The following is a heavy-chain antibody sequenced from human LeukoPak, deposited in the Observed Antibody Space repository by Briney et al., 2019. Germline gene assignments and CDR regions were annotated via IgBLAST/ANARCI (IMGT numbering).Heavy chain of an antibody. D-gene: IGHD1-26*01. CDR1: GFTFNTYT. J-gene: IGHJ6*03. CDR2: ISSSSSYI. V-gene: IGHV3-21*01. CDR3: ASAATTDYYYYMDV. Sequence: GGSLRLSCAASGFTFNTYTMNWVRQAPGKGLEWVSSISSSSSYIYYADSVKGRFTISRDNAKNSLYLQMNSLRAEDTAVYYCASAATTDYYYYMDVWGKGTTVTVSS.